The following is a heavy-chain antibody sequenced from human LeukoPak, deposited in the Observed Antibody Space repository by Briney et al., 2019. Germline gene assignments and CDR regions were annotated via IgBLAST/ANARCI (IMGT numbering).Heavy chain of an antibody. Sequence: PSETLSLTCTVSGDSISSSSYYWGWIRQPPGKGLEWIGTIYYSGSTYYNPSLKSRVTISVDTSKNQFPLKLSSVTAADTAVYYCARDSRLGPFDYWGQGTLVTVSS. CDR1: GDSISSSSYY. J-gene: IGHJ4*02. CDR3: ARDSRLGPFDY. CDR2: IYYSGST. V-gene: IGHV4-39*06. D-gene: IGHD6-19*01.